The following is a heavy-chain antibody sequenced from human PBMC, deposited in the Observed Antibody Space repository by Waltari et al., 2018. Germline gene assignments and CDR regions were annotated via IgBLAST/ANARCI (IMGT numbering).Heavy chain of an antibody. J-gene: IGHJ4*02. Sequence: VESGGGSVQPGGSLRLSCAASGFTLRTSGMSWLRQAPGKGLEWVANIKTDGSEKYYVDSVRGRFTISRDNAKNSLSLQMSTLRDEDTGRYYCARDWSGSGRGINYWGQGTLVTVSS. CDR3: ARDWSGSGRGINY. D-gene: IGHD3-3*01. CDR2: IKTDGSEK. CDR1: GFTLRTSG. V-gene: IGHV3-7*01.